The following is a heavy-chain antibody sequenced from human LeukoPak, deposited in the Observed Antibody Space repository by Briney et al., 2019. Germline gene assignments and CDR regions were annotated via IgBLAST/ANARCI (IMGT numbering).Heavy chain of an antibody. CDR3: ARGWLQLKDAFDI. D-gene: IGHD5-24*01. Sequence: GGPLRLSCEASGFTSSSYEMHGVRQAPGKGLEWVSYISSSGSTIYYADSVKGRFTISRDNAKNSLYLQMNSLRAEDTAVYYCARGWLQLKDAFDIWGQGTMVTVSS. V-gene: IGHV3-48*03. CDR1: GFTSSSYE. CDR2: ISSSGSTI. J-gene: IGHJ3*02.